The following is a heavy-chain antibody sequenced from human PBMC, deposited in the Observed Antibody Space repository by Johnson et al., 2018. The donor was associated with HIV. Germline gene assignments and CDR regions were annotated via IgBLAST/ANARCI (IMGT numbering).Heavy chain of an antibody. D-gene: IGHD5-24*01. CDR2: IRFDGSNK. CDR3: AKVLGEMATFDAFDI. J-gene: IGHJ3*02. V-gene: IGHV3-33*06. CDR1: GFTFSNYG. Sequence: QVQLVESGGGVVQPGRSLRLSCAASGFTFSNYGMPWVRQAPGKGLEWVAVIRFDGSNKYYADSVTGRFTISRDNSKNTLYLQMNSLRAEDTAVYYCAKVLGEMATFDAFDIWGQGTMVTVSS.